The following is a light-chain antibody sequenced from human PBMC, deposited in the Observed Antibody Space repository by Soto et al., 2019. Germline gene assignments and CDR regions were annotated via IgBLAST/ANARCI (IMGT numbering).Light chain of an antibody. J-gene: IGKJ5*01. CDR2: DGS. V-gene: IGKV3-11*01. Sequence: EVVLSLSPATLSVNPGERVTLSCRASQNLHSFLNWYQQRPGQAPRPLIYDGSKRAAGVPDRISGDGSGTDYTLTISSLEPEDFAVYYCQQRTRWPMTFGQGRLLEVK. CDR3: QQRTRWPMT. CDR1: QNLHSF.